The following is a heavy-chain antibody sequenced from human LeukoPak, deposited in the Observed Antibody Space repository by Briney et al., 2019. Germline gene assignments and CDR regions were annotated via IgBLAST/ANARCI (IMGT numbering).Heavy chain of an antibody. V-gene: IGHV3-30*18. J-gene: IGHJ4*02. Sequence: PGGSLRLSCAASGFTFSSYVMHWVRQAPGKRLGWVAAISFDGSNKYYADSVKGRFTISRDNSKNTLYLQMNSLRAEDTAVYYCAKVHLEGATSLDQWGQGTLGTLSS. CDR1: GFTFSSYV. CDR3: AKVHLEGATSLDQ. CDR2: ISFDGSNK. D-gene: IGHD1-26*01.